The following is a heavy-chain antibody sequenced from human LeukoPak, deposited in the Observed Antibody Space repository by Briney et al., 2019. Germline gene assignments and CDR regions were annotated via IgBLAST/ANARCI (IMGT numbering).Heavy chain of an antibody. CDR3: ARGPRITIFGVVDYYYMDV. Sequence: ASVKVSCKASGYTFTGYYMHWVRQAPGQGLEWMGWINPNSGGTNYAQKFQGRVTMTRDTSISTAYMGLSRLRSDDTAVYYCARGPRITIFGVVDYYYMDVWGKGTTVTVSS. CDR2: INPNSGGT. CDR1: GYTFTGYY. D-gene: IGHD3-3*01. V-gene: IGHV1-2*02. J-gene: IGHJ6*03.